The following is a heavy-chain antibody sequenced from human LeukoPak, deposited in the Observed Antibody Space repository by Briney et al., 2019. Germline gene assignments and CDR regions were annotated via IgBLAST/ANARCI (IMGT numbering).Heavy chain of an antibody. CDR1: GGSINSYY. CDR3: ARSRGYSYGTTFLDY. V-gene: IGHV4-59*08. J-gene: IGHJ4*02. CDR2: IYYIGST. D-gene: IGHD5-18*01. Sequence: TPETLSLTCTVSGGSINSYYWSWVRQPPGKGLEWIGYIYYIGSTNYNPSLKSRVTISVDTSKNQFSLKLSSVTAADTAVYYCARSRGYSYGTTFLDYWGQGTLVTVSS.